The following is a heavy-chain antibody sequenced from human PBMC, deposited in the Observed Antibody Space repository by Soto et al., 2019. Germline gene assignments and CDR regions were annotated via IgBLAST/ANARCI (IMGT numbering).Heavy chain of an antibody. CDR3: ARDIPAENRYDSQADY. V-gene: IGHV1-69*04. Sequence: QVQLVQSGAEVKKPGSSVKVSCKASGGIFTSYPITWVRQAPGQGLEWMGRIIPILGITNYAQKFQGRVTITADTSTNTAYMELSSLRSEDTAVYYCARDIPAENRYDSQADYWGQGTLVTVSS. CDR2: IIPILGIT. J-gene: IGHJ4*02. CDR1: GGIFTSYP. D-gene: IGHD3-16*02.